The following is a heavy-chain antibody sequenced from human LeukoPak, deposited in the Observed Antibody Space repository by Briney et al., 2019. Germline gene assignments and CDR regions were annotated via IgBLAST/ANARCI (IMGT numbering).Heavy chain of an antibody. J-gene: IGHJ4*02. CDR2: IYVSGST. CDR1: GGSISSGGYY. V-gene: IGHV4-31*03. D-gene: IGHD2-15*01. CDR3: ARVPKIYCSGGSCPREYYFDY. Sequence: SETLSLTCTVSGGSISSGGYYWSCIRHHPGKGLEWIGYIYVSGSTYYSPSLKSRVTISVDTSKNQFSLKLSSVTAADTAVYYCARVPKIYCSGGSCPREYYFDYWGQGTLVTVSS.